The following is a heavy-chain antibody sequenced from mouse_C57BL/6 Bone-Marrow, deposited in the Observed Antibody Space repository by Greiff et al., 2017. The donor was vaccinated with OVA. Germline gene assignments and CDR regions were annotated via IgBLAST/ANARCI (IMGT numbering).Heavy chain of an antibody. V-gene: IGHV1-82*01. Sequence: VQLKESGPELVKPGASVKISCKASGYAFSSSWMNWVKQRPGKGLEWIGRIYPGDGDTNYNGKFKGKATLTADKSSSTAYMQLSSLTSEDSAVYFCARGGYYYGSSYRDWFAYWGQGTLVTVSA. CDR1: GYAFSSSW. CDR3: ARGGYYYGSSYRDWFAY. D-gene: IGHD1-1*01. J-gene: IGHJ3*01. CDR2: IYPGDGDT.